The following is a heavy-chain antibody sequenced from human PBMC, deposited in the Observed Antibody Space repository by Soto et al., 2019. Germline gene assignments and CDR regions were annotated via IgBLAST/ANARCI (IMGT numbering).Heavy chain of an antibody. CDR3: ARDIVVVPAASDAFDI. J-gene: IGHJ3*02. V-gene: IGHV3-21*01. Sequence: GGYLRLSCAASGFTFSSYSMNWVRQAPGKGLEWVSSISSSSSYIYYADSVKGRFTISRDNAKNSLYLQMNSLRAEDTAVYYCARDIVVVPAASDAFDIWGQGTMVTVSS. CDR2: ISSSSSYI. D-gene: IGHD2-2*01. CDR1: GFTFSSYS.